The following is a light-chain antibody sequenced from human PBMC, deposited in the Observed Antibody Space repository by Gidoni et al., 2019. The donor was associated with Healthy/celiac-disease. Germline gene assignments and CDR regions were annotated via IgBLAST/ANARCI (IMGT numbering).Light chain of an antibody. J-gene: IGLJ2*01. CDR3: AAWDDSLNGRHVG. CDR2: SNN. CDR1: SSNIGSNT. Sequence: SVLTQPPSASGTPGQLGSISCSGSSSNIGSNTVTWYQQLPGTAPKLLTYSNNTRPAAVPDRFSGSKSGTSASLASSGLQSEDEADDYCAAWDDSLNGRHVGFGGGTNLTVL. V-gene: IGLV1-44*01.